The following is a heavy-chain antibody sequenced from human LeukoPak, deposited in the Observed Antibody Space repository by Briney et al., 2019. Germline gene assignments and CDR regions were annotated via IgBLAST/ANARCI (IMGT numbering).Heavy chain of an antibody. Sequence: WASVKVSCKASGYTFTSYGISWVRQAPGQGLEWMGWISAYNGNTNYAQKLQGRVTMTTDTSTSTAYMELRSLKSDDTAVYYCAREHIVVVTAIHPTRTYYYGMDVWGQGTTVTVSS. CDR3: AREHIVVVTAIHPTRTYYYGMDV. J-gene: IGHJ6*02. CDR1: GYTFTSYG. V-gene: IGHV1-18*01. CDR2: ISAYNGNT. D-gene: IGHD2-21*02.